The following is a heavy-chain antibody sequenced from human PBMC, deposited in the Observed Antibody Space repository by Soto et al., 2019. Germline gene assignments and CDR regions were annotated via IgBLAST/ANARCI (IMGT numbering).Heavy chain of an antibody. J-gene: IGHJ2*01. D-gene: IGHD3-22*01. CDR1: GYTFTNYY. V-gene: IGHV1-46*01. Sequence: ASVKVSCKASGYTFTNYYMHWVRQAPGQGLEWMGIIYPSGGSTRNAQKFQGRVTITADESTSTAYMELSSLRSEDTAVYYCARGRDTYYYDSSGYSGWYFDLWGRGTLVTVSS. CDR3: ARGRDTYYYDSSGYSGWYFDL. CDR2: IYPSGGST.